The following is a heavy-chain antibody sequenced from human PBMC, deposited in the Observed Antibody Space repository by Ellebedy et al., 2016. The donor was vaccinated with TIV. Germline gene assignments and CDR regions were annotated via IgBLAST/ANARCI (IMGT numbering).Heavy chain of an antibody. V-gene: IGHV1-24*01. J-gene: IGHJ5*02. Sequence: AASVKVSCKVSGYILTDLSINWVRQAPGKGLEWMGGFAPEDGETLYAQNFQGRVTMTEDTPKDTTYMKLSGLRSEDTAVYYCATETRESNDYGVLSWGQGTLVTVSS. D-gene: IGHD4-17*01. CDR2: FAPEDGET. CDR3: ATETRESNDYGVLS. CDR1: GYILTDLS.